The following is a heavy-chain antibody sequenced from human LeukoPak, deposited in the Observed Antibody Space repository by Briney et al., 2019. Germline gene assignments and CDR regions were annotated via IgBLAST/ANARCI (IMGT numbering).Heavy chain of an antibody. V-gene: IGHV4-4*07. CDR3: ATFPWELTGGY. D-gene: IGHD1-26*01. J-gene: IGHJ4*02. Sequence: SETLSLTCTISGGSTTNYYWNWIRQPAGKGLEWIGRKSVSGHTNYRSSLESRVTMSVDTSKNQFSLKLSSVTAADTAVYYCATFPWELTGGYWGQGTLVTVSS. CDR2: KSVSGHT. CDR1: GGSTTNYY.